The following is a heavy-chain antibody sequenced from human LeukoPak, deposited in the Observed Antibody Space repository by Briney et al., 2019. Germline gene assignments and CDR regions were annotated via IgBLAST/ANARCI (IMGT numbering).Heavy chain of an antibody. Sequence: GGSLRLSCAASGFTFSSYSMNWVRQAPGKGLEGGSYISRSGSTIYYADSVKGRFTISRDNAKNSLYLQMNSLRAEDTAVYYCARYSSARYGMDVWGQGTTVTVSS. J-gene: IGHJ6*02. CDR3: ARYSSARYGMDV. D-gene: IGHD6-19*01. V-gene: IGHV3-48*04. CDR2: ISRSGSTI. CDR1: GFTFSSYS.